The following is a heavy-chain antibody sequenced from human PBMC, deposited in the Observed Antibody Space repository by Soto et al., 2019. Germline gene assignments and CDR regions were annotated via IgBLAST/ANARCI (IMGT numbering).Heavy chain of an antibody. CDR3: ARTNYYDSSGYLDY. CDR2: MYHSGST. D-gene: IGHD3-22*01. Sequence: SETLSLTCAVSGGSISSGGYSWSWIRQPPGKGLEWIGYMYHSGSTYYNPSLKSRVTISIDRSKNQFSLKLSSVTAADTAVYYCARTNYYDSSGYLDYWGQGTLVTVSS. CDR1: GGSISSGGYS. V-gene: IGHV4-30-2*01. J-gene: IGHJ4*02.